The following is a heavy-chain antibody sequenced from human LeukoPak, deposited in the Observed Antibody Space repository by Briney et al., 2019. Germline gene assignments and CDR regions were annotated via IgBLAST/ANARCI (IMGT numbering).Heavy chain of an antibody. CDR3: ARGYSSGWYLPGLDY. CDR2: IYYSGST. J-gene: IGHJ4*02. CDR1: GGSISSSSYY. Sequence: SETLSLTCTVSGGSISSSSYYWGWIRQPPGKGLEWIGSIYYSGSTYYNPSLKSRVTISVDTSKNQFSLKLSSVTAADTAVYYCARGYSSGWYLPGLDYWGQGTLVTVSS. V-gene: IGHV4-39*07. D-gene: IGHD6-19*01.